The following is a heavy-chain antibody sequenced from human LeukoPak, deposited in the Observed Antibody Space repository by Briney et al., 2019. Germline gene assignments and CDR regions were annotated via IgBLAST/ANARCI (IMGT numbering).Heavy chain of an antibody. CDR1: GFTFSSYA. CDR2: ISGGGYST. Sequence: GGSLRLSCAASGFTFSSYAMSWVRQAPGKGLEWVSVISGGGYSTYYAASVKGRFTISRDNSKNTLYLQMNSLRAEDTAVYYCAKGPSDIVVSYYGMDVWGQGTTVTVSS. J-gene: IGHJ6*02. D-gene: IGHD5-12*01. CDR3: AKGPSDIVVSYYGMDV. V-gene: IGHV3-23*01.